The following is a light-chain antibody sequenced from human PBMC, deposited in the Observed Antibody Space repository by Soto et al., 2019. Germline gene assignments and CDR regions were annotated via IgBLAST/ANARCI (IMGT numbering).Light chain of an antibody. CDR3: QQYENFPLT. J-gene: IGKJ4*01. CDR2: DAS. CDR1: QDISNY. V-gene: IGKV1-33*01. Sequence: DMQLTQSPSSLSAAVGDRVTITCRATQDISNYLHWYQQKPGKAPKLLIYDASNLDGGVPSRFSGGGSGTHFTFTISSLQPEDVATYYCQQYENFPLTFGGGTRVEIK.